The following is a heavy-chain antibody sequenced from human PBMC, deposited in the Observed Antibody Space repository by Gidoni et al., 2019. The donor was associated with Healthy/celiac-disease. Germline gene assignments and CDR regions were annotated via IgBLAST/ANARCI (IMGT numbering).Heavy chain of an antibody. Sequence: QVQLVQSGAEVKKPGASVKVSRKASGYTFTSYGISWERQAPGQGLEWMGWIGAYNGNTNYAQKLQGRVTMTTDTSTGTAYMELRSLRSDDTAVYYCARGGGYDCWSGYAHYFDYWGQGTLVTVSS. CDR3: ARGGGYDCWSGYAHYFDY. V-gene: IGHV1-18*01. J-gene: IGHJ4*02. CDR2: IGAYNGNT. D-gene: IGHD3-3*01. CDR1: GYTFTSYG.